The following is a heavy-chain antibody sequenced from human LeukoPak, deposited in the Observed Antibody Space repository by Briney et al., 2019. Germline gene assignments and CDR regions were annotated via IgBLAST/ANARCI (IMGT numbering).Heavy chain of an antibody. Sequence: GASVKVSCKASGYTFTSYYMHWVRQAPGQGLEWMGVINPSGGSTSYAQKFQGRVTMTRDTSTSTVYMELSSLRSGDTAVYYCARGGMITFGGATDKNWFDPWGQGTLVTVSS. V-gene: IGHV1-46*01. CDR1: GYTFTSYY. D-gene: IGHD3-16*01. J-gene: IGHJ5*02. CDR3: ARGGMITFGGATDKNWFDP. CDR2: INPSGGST.